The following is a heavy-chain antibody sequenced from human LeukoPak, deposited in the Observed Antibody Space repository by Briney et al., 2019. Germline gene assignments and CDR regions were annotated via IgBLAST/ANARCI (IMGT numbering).Heavy chain of an antibody. D-gene: IGHD3-22*01. J-gene: IGHJ3*02. CDR3: ARDSPRDYYDSSGYYYYAFDI. Sequence: SETLSLTCTVSGGSVSSATHYWIWIRQPPGKGLEWIGYIYCSGSTNYNPSLKSRVTMSVDTSKNQFSLKLSSVTAADTAVYYCARDSPRDYYDSSGYYYYAFDIWGQGTMVTVSS. CDR1: GGSVSSATHY. CDR2: IYCSGST. V-gene: IGHV4-61*01.